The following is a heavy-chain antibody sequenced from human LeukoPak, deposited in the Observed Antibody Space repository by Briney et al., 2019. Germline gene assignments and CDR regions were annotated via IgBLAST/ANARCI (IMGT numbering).Heavy chain of an antibody. D-gene: IGHD1-20*01. Sequence: GGSLRLSCAASGFTFSTYAMHWVRQAPGEGLEYVSAINSNGDSTYYANSVKGRFTTSRDNSKNTLYLQMRSLRAEDMAVYYCARVSGTTRNYFDYWGQGTLVTVSS. J-gene: IGHJ4*02. CDR1: GFTFSTYA. V-gene: IGHV3-64*01. CDR3: ARVSGTTRNYFDY. CDR2: INSNGDST.